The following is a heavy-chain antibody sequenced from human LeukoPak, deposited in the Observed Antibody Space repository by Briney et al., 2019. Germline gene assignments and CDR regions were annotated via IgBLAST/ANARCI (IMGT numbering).Heavy chain of an antibody. D-gene: IGHD3-3*01. Sequence: PGGSLRLSCAASGFTFSSYGMHWVRQAPGKGLEGVAFIRYDGSNKYYADSVKGRFTISRDNSKNTLYLQMNSLRAEDTAVYYCARSYFGVVSPYYFDYWGQGTLVTVSS. J-gene: IGHJ4*02. V-gene: IGHV3-30*02. CDR2: IRYDGSNK. CDR3: ARSYFGVVSPYYFDY. CDR1: GFTFSSYG.